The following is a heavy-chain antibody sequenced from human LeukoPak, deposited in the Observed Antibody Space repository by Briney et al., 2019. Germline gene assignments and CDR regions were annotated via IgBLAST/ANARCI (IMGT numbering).Heavy chain of an antibody. D-gene: IGHD6-6*01. Sequence: PSETLSLTCSVSSDSISSYYWSWIRQPPGKGLEWIGYILYSGSTNYNPSLKSRVTILMDTSKNQFSLRLNSVTAADTAVYYCAREGKYSSSSFFDYWGQGTLLTVSS. CDR3: AREGKYSSSSFFDY. CDR2: ILYSGST. V-gene: IGHV4-59*01. J-gene: IGHJ4*02. CDR1: SDSISSYY.